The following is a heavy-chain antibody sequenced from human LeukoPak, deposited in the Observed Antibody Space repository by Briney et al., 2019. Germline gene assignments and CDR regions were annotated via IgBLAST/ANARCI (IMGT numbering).Heavy chain of an antibody. Sequence: GGSLRLSCAASGFNFANHAMSCVSHTPGRGLEWVSAISRGGDITYYADSVTGRFTISRDNSKDTLFLRMHSLRPGDTAVYYCVREDTPATANYWGQGTLVTISS. J-gene: IGHJ4*02. CDR3: VREDTPATANY. V-gene: IGHV3-23*01. CDR1: GFNFANHA. D-gene: IGHD2-21*02. CDR2: ISRGGDIT.